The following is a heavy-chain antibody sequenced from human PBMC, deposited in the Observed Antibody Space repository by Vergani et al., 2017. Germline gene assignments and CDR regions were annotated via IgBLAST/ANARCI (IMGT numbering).Heavy chain of an antibody. CDR1: GFTFDDYA. CDR3: AKDSAPFYDILTGSFDY. CDR2: ISWNSGSI. Sequence: EVQLVESGGGLVQPGRSLRLSCAASGFTFDDYAMHWVRQAPGKGLEWVSGISWNSGSIGYADSVKGRFTISRDNAKNSLYLQMNSLRAEDMALYYCAKDSAPFYDILTGSFDYWGQGTLVTVSS. D-gene: IGHD3-9*01. J-gene: IGHJ4*02. V-gene: IGHV3-9*03.